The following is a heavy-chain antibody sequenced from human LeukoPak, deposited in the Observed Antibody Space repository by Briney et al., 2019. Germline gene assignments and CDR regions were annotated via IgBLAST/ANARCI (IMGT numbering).Heavy chain of an antibody. CDR2: IGGSRSSI. CDR3: AKDVRALNNYGSGSSGFY. D-gene: IGHD3-10*01. CDR1: GFSFSTYS. Sequence: GGSLRLSCAASGFSFSTYSMAWVRQAPGKGLEWVSSIGGSRSSIYYADSVKGRFTISRDNAKNSLYLQMHSLRAEDTAVYYCAKDVRALNNYGSGSSGFYWGQGTLVTVSS. J-gene: IGHJ4*02. V-gene: IGHV3-21*01.